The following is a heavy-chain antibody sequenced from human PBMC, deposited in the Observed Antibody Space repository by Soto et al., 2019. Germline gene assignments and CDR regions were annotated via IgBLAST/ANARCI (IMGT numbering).Heavy chain of an antibody. D-gene: IGHD3-22*01. CDR2: IIPIFGTA. V-gene: IGHV1-69*01. CDR1: GGTFSSYA. J-gene: IGHJ6*02. CDR3: ARPCQTYYYDSIGYHPAPYGMDV. Sequence: QVQLVQSGAEVKKPGSSVKVSCKASGGTFSSYAISWVRQAPGQGLEWMGGIIPIFGTANYAQKFQGRVTITADESTSTAYMELSSLRSEDTAVYYCARPCQTYYYDSIGYHPAPYGMDVWGQGTTVTVSS.